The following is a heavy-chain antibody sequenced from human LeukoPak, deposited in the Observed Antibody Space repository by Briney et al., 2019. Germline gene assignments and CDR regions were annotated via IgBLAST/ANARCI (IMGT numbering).Heavy chain of an antibody. D-gene: IGHD3-22*01. CDR1: GYSFTSYW. J-gene: IGHJ3*02. CDR2: IYPGDSDT. Sequence: GESLKISCKGSGYSFTSYWIGWVRQMPGKGLEWMGIIYPGDSDTRYSPSFQGQVTISADKSISTAYLQWSSLKASNTAMYYCARLTGGITMIVVAPDAFDIWGQGTMVTVSS. V-gene: IGHV5-51*01. CDR3: ARLTGGITMIVVAPDAFDI.